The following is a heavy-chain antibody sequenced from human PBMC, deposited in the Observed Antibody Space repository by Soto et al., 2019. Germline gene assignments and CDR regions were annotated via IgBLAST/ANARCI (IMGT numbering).Heavy chain of an antibody. D-gene: IGHD2-2*01. V-gene: IGHV3-30*07. CDR1: GLIFSSYA. CDR2: ISYDRSNE. Sequence: GWSIRLSCAASGLIFSSYAMHWARQAPGKGLEWVAVISYDRSNEYYADSVKGRFTISRDNSKNTLYLQMNSLRAEDTAVYYCAKDRRGYCSSTSCYQGMDVWGQGTTVTVSS. CDR3: AKDRRGYCSSTSCYQGMDV. J-gene: IGHJ6*02.